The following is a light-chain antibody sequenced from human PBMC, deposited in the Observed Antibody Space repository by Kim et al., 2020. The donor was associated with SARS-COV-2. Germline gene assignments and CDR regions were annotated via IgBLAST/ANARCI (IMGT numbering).Light chain of an antibody. J-gene: IGLJ1*01. CDR3: QAWDSSTHNYV. CDR2: QDN. CDR1: KLGDKY. Sequence: SYELTQPPSVSVFPGQTASITCSGYKLGDKYVSWYQQKPGQSPMVVIYQDNQRPSGIPERFSGSNSGNTATLTISGTQAMDEADYYCQAWDSSTHNYVFGAGTKVTVL. V-gene: IGLV3-1*01.